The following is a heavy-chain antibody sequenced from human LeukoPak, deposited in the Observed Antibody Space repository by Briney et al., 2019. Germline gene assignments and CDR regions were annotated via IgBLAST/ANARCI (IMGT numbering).Heavy chain of an antibody. J-gene: IGHJ4*02. D-gene: IGHD3-22*01. CDR3: ARGGYYDSSGYRTYGY. CDR1: GGSFSGYY. V-gene: IGHV4-34*01. Sequence: SETLSLTCAVYGGSFSGYYWSWIRQPPGKGLEWIGEINHSGSTNYNPSLKSRVTISVDTSKNQFSLKLSSVTAADTAVYYCARGGYYDSSGYRTYGYWGQGTLVTVSS. CDR2: INHSGST.